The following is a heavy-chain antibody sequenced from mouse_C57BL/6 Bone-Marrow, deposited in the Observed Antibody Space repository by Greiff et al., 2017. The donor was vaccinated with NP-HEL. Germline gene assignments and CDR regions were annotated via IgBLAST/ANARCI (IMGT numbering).Heavy chain of an antibody. J-gene: IGHJ2*01. CDR3: TVLLKGLFDY. V-gene: IGHV14-4*01. D-gene: IGHD2-10*01. CDR1: GFNIKDDY. CDR2: IDPENGDT. Sequence: EVMLVESGAELVRPGASVKLSCTASGFNIKDDYMHWVKQRPEQGLEWIGWIDPENGDTEYASKFQGKATITADTSSNTAYLQLSSLTSEDTAVYYCTVLLKGLFDYWGQGTTLTVSS.